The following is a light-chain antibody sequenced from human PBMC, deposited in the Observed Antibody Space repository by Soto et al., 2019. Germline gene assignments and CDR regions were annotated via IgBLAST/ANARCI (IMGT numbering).Light chain of an antibody. Sequence: DIQMTQSPSSLSASVGARVTITCQTSQDISNSLNWYQQKPGKAPKLLIYDASNLETGVPSRFIGSGSCTDFTVTISSLQPEEIATYYGQQYDNRPNTFGGGTKVEIK. CDR3: QQYDNRPNT. J-gene: IGKJ4*01. CDR1: QDISNS. CDR2: DAS. V-gene: IGKV1-33*01.